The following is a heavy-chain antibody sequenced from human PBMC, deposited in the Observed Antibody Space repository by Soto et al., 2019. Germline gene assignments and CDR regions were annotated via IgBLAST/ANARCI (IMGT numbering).Heavy chain of an antibody. CDR2: ISSNGDIK. D-gene: IGHD3-9*01. V-gene: IGHV3-64D*06. Sequence: PGGSLRLSCSASGFTFSEYSMHWVRQAPGKGLQYVSTISSNGDIKYYADSVKGRFTIPRNNSRNTWYLQMNSLRLADTAGYYCVKVCQCYDIWPGDYSTXXXXPWGQGTLVTVSS. CDR1: GFTFSEYS. J-gene: IGHJ5*02. CDR3: VKVCQCYDIWPGDYSTXXXXP.